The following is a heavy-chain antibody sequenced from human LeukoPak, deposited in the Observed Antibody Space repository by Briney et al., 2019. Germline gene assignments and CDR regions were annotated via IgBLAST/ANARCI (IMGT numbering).Heavy chain of an antibody. Sequence: PSETLSLTCTVSGGSISSGGYYWSWIRQPPGKGLEWIGYIYHSGSTNYNPSLKSRVTISVDKSKNQFSLKLSSVTAADTAVYYCARHGGDFWSGYYTVGGGYYFDYWGQGTLVTVSS. CDR3: ARHGGDFWSGYYTVGGGYYFDY. CDR2: IYHSGST. CDR1: GGSISSGGYY. V-gene: IGHV4-30-2*01. D-gene: IGHD3-3*01. J-gene: IGHJ4*02.